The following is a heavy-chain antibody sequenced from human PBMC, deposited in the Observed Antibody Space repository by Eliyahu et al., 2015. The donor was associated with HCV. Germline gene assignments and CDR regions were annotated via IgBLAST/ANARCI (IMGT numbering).Heavy chain of an antibody. J-gene: IGHJ6*02. Sequence: QVQLQQWGAGLLKPSETLSLTCAVYGGSFSGYYWSWIRQPPGKGLEWIGEINHSGSTNYNPSLKSRVTISVDTSKNQFSLKLSSVTAADTAVYYCARFSTEISSYGMDVWGQGTTVTVSS. V-gene: IGHV4-34*01. CDR3: ARFSTEISSYGMDV. D-gene: IGHD2-21*02. CDR2: INHSGST. CDR1: GGSFSGYY.